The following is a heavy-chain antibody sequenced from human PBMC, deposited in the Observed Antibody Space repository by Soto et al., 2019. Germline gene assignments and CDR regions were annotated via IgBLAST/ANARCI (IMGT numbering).Heavy chain of an antibody. Sequence: EVQLVESGGGLVQPGGSLRLSCAASGFIFTSYSMNWVRQAPGKGLEWLSYIRIDSNHIGYADSVRGRFTISSDIAKNSLYLQMTSLRDEDTAVYYCARDLSYAFDYGGQGTLVTVSS. CDR2: IRIDSNHI. J-gene: IGHJ4*02. D-gene: IGHD1-26*01. V-gene: IGHV3-48*02. CDR1: GFIFTSYS. CDR3: ARDLSYAFDY.